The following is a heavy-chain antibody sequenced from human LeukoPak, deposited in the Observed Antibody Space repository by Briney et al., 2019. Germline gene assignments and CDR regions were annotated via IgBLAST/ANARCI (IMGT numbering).Heavy chain of an antibody. J-gene: IGHJ4*02. CDR2: IYYSGST. D-gene: IGHD2-21*02. Sequence: PSETLSLTCTVSGGSISSYYWSWIRQPPGKGLEWIGYIYYSGSTNYNPSLKSRVTISVDTSKNQFSLRLSSVTAADTAVYYCAREAYCGGDCYSGFDYWGQGTLVTVSS. CDR3: AREAYCGGDCYSGFDY. CDR1: GGSISSYY. V-gene: IGHV4-59*01.